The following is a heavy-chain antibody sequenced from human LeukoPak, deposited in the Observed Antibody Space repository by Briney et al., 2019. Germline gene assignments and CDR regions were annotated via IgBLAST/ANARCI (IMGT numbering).Heavy chain of an antibody. Sequence: SETLSLTCAVYGGSFSGYYWSWIRQPPGKGLEWIGEINHSGSTNYNPSPKSRVTISIDTSKNQFSLKLSSVTAADTAVYYCARGEDSSGYYYGYFDYWGQGTLVTVSS. V-gene: IGHV4-34*01. CDR2: INHSGST. CDR1: GGSFSGYY. J-gene: IGHJ4*02. CDR3: ARGEDSSGYYYGYFDY. D-gene: IGHD3-22*01.